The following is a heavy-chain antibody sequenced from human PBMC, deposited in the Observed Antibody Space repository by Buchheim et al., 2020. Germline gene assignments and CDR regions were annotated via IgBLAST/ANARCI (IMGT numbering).Heavy chain of an antibody. V-gene: IGHV3-30-3*01. D-gene: IGHD6-13*01. Sequence: QVQLVESGGGVVQPGRSLRLSCAASGFTFSSYAMHWVRQAPGKGLEWVAVISYDGSNKYYADSVKGRFTISRDNSKNTLDLQMNSLRAEDTAVYYCARDLTAAAEIDYWGQGTL. CDR1: GFTFSSYA. CDR2: ISYDGSNK. J-gene: IGHJ4*02. CDR3: ARDLTAAAEIDY.